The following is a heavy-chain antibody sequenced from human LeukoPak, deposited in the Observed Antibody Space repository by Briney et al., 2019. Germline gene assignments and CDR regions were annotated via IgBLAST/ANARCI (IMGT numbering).Heavy chain of an antibody. D-gene: IGHD2-21*01. CDR3: AINYSLDY. J-gene: IGHJ4*02. Sequence: GGSLRLSCVASGITFNNYAMSWVRQGPGMGLERVSSISGAGGSTYYADSVKGRFTISRDNSKKTLYLEMSSLRAEDAAVYYCAINYSLDYWGQGTLVTVSS. CDR1: GITFNNYA. CDR2: ISGAGGST. V-gene: IGHV3-23*01.